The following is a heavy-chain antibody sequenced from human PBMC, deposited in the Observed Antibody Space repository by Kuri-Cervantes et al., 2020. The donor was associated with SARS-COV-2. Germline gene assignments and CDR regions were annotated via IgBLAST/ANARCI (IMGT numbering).Heavy chain of an antibody. CDR1: GFNFSRTD. J-gene: IGHJ4*02. D-gene: IGHD3-22*01. V-gene: IGHV4-34*08. CDR2: INHSGST. Sequence: SQTLSLTCAASGFNFSRTDMHWVRQPPGKGLEWIGEINHSGSTNYNPSLKSRVTISVDTSKNQSSLKLSSVTAADTAVYYCATQGTIYYYDTLWGQGTLVTVSS. CDR3: ATQGTIYYYDTL.